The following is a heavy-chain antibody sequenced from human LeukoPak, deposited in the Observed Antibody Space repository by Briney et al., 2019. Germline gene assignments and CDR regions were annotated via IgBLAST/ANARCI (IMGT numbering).Heavy chain of an antibody. J-gene: IGHJ4*02. CDR2: IYYNGNT. Sequence: SETLSLTCSVSDGSINSYYWNWIRRPPGKGLEWIGYIYYNGNTNYSPSLKSRVTISVDTSKNQFSLKLSSVTAADTAVYYCASANYYGSGSYYTTFDHWGQGTLVTVSS. CDR3: ASANYYGSGSYYTTFDH. CDR1: DGSINSYY. D-gene: IGHD3-10*01. V-gene: IGHV4-59*01.